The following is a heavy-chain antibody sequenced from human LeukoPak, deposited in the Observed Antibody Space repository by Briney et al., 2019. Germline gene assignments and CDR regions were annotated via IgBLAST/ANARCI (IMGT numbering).Heavy chain of an antibody. Sequence: ASVKVSCKASGYTFTSYYMHWVRQAPGQGLEWMGWINPNSGGTNYAQKFQGRVTMTRDTSISTAYMELSRLRSDDTAVYYCARVSYQLPTLFDYWGQGTLVTVSS. V-gene: IGHV1-2*02. CDR3: ARVSYQLPTLFDY. J-gene: IGHJ4*02. CDR2: INPNSGGT. D-gene: IGHD2-2*01. CDR1: GYTFTSYY.